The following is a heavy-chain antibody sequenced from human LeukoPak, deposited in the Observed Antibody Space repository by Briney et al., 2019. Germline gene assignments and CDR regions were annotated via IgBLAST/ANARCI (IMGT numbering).Heavy chain of an antibody. CDR2: VYTNGRT. J-gene: IGHJ6*03. D-gene: IGHD2-2*01. CDR3: ARDHEYQLLGYYYYYMGV. V-gene: IGHV4-61*02. CDR1: GGSISSGSYY. Sequence: SETLSLTCTVSGGSISSGSYYWSWIRQPAGKGLEWIGRVYTNGRTDYNPSLKSRVTISVDTSKNQFSLKVSSVTAADTAVYYCARDHEYQLLGYYYYYMGVWGKGTTVIVSS.